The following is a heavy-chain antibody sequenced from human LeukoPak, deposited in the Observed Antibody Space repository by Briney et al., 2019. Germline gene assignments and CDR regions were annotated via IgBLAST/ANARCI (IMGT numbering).Heavy chain of an antibody. CDR2: ITSGGNT. J-gene: IGHJ4*02. CDR1: GFTFSSYA. D-gene: IGHD5-12*01. CDR3: ARGRGYRDYDRPLDY. Sequence: PGGSLRLSCSASGFTFSSYAMHWVRQAPGKGLEWVSVITSGGNTYYADSVKGRFTTSRDNSKNTLYVQMNSLRAEDTAIYYCARGRGYRDYDRPLDYWGQGTLVTVSS. V-gene: IGHV3-53*01.